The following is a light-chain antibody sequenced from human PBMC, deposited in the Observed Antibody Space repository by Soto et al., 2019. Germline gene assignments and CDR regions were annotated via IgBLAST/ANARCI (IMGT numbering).Light chain of an antibody. CDR2: SAS. CDR1: QDINKY. Sequence: IQMTQSPSSLSASVGDRVTITCRASQDINKYLAWYQQRPGTVPKLLIYSASTLKSGVPSRFSGSRSGTDFTLTISNLQPEDVATYYCQKYSGVPVTFGQGTRLEIK. J-gene: IGKJ5*01. V-gene: IGKV1-27*01. CDR3: QKYSGVPVT.